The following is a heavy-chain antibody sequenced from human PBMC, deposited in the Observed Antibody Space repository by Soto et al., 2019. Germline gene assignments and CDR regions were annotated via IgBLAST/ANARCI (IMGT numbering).Heavy chain of an antibody. J-gene: IGHJ4*02. D-gene: IGHD3-22*01. Sequence: SETLSLTCTVSGGSISSYYWSWIRQPPGKGLEWIGYIYYSGSTNYNPSLKSRVTISVDTSTNQFSLKLSSVTAADTAVYYCASSGYYDTSGYYFYFDYWGQETLVTGSS. CDR2: IYYSGST. CDR1: GGSISSYY. V-gene: IGHV4-59*08. CDR3: ASSGYYDTSGYYFYFDY.